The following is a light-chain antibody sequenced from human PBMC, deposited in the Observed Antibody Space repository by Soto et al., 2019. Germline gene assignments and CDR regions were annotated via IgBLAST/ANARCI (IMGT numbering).Light chain of an antibody. CDR2: EVS. Sequence: QSVLTQPASVSGSPGQSITIPCTGTSSDVGGYNYVAWYQQHPGKVPRLMIYEVSNRPSGVSNRFSGSKSGSTASLTISGLQAEDEADYYCISYTSSSTSYVFGTGTKVTVL. CDR1: SSDVGGYNY. V-gene: IGLV2-14*01. J-gene: IGLJ1*01. CDR3: ISYTSSSTSYV.